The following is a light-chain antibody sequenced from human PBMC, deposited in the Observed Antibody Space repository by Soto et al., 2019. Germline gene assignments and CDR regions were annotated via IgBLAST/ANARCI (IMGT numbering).Light chain of an antibody. CDR3: QQSYSTQWT. Sequence: EIVLTQSPGTLSLSPGEGATLSCRASQSVSSNYLAWYQQIPGQAPRLLIYGASTRATGIPARFSGSGSGTHFTLTISSLQSEDFGTYYCQQSYSTQWTFGQGTKVDIK. CDR2: GAS. V-gene: IGKV3-20*01. J-gene: IGKJ1*01. CDR1: QSVSSNY.